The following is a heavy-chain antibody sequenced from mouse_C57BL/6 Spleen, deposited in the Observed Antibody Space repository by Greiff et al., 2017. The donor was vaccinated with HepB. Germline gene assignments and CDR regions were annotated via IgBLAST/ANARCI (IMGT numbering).Heavy chain of an antibody. CDR2: INYDGSST. V-gene: IGHV5-16*01. Sequence: EVKLMESEGGLVQPGSSMKLSCTASGFTFSDYYMAWVRQVPEKGLEWVANINYDGSSTYYLDSLKSRFIISRDNAKNILYLQMSSLKSEDTATYYCAREYDYDGGGFAYWGQGTPVTVSA. CDR1: GFTFSDYY. J-gene: IGHJ3*01. D-gene: IGHD2-4*01. CDR3: AREYDYDGGGFAY.